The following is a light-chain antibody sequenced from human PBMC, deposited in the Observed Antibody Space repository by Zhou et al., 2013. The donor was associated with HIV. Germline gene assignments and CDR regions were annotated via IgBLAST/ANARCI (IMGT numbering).Light chain of an antibody. J-gene: IGKJ1*01. V-gene: IGKV1-5*03. CDR1: QTISTW. Sequence: DIQMTQSPSTLSASVGDRVTITCRASQTISTWLAWYQQKPGKAPNLLISKASSLESGVPSRFSGSESGTEFTLAISSLQPDDFATYYCQQYSSYPWTFGQGTKVEIK. CDR3: QQYSSYPWT. CDR2: KAS.